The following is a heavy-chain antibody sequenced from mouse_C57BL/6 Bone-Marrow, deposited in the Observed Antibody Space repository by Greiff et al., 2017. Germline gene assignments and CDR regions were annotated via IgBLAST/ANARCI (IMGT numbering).Heavy chain of an antibody. CDR2: IDPENGDT. CDR3: TTFITTVVADY. J-gene: IGHJ2*01. CDR1: GYTFTSYW. Sequence: VQLKQPGDELVKPGASVKLSCKASGYTFTSYWMHWVKQRPEQGLEWIGWIDPENGDTEYASKFQGKATITADTSSNTAYLQLSSLTSEDTAVYYCTTFITTVVADYWGQGTTLTVSS. V-gene: IGHV14-4*01. D-gene: IGHD1-1*01.